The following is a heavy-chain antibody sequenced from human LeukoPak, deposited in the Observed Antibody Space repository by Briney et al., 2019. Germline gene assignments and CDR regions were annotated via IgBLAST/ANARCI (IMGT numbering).Heavy chain of an antibody. CDR2: VYYTGVT. CDR1: GGYIITSGHY. V-gene: IGHV4-39*07. D-gene: IGHD4-23*01. Sequence: PSETLSLTCTVSGGYIITSGHYWGWIRQPPGKGLEWIGSVYYTGVTSTNPFFRSRMSISVDTSKNQLSLNLTSVTAADAAVCYCARERSSSGGHNWFDPWGQGTLVTVSS. J-gene: IGHJ5*02. CDR3: ARERSSSGGHNWFDP.